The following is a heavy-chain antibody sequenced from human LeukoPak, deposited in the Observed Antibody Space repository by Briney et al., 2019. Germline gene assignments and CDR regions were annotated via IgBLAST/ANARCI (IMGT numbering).Heavy chain of an antibody. CDR1: GGSFSGYY. CDR2: INHSGST. CDR3: ASLSGWYWFDP. Sequence: PSETLSLTCAVYGGSFSGYYWSWIRQPPGKGLEWIGEINHSGSTNYDPSLKSRVTISVDTSKNQFSLKLSSVTAADTAVYYCASLSGWYWFDPWGQGTLVTVSS. J-gene: IGHJ5*02. V-gene: IGHV4-34*01. D-gene: IGHD6-19*01.